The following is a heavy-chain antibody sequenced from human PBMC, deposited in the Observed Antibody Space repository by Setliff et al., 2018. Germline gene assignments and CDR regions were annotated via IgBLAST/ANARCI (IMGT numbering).Heavy chain of an antibody. V-gene: IGHV1-69*13. CDR3: ARHSGRYYVPGTFDS. D-gene: IGHD1-26*01. CDR2: IVPAFTTA. Sequence: SVKVSCKASGGSFSSNQFIWVRQAPGQGLELMGGIVPAFTTANYAPKFNDRLRITADESTSTAYMELSSLRSDDTAIYFCARHSGRYYVPGTFDSWGQGTLVTVSS. CDR1: GGSFSSNQ. J-gene: IGHJ4*02.